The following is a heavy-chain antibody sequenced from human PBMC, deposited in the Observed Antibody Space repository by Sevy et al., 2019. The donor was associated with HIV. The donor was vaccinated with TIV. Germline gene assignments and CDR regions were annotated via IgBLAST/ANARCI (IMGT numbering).Heavy chain of an antibody. V-gene: IGHV3-23*01. Sequence: GGSLRLSCAASGFTFSSFAMSWVRQTPGKGLEWVSGLNGSGGRTYYPDSVKGRFTISRDNSKKTLYLQMNSLRAEDTAVYYCAKDTDSGSYLYDAFDIWGQGTMVTVSS. D-gene: IGHD1-26*01. CDR2: LNGSGGRT. CDR3: AKDTDSGSYLYDAFDI. J-gene: IGHJ3*02. CDR1: GFTFSSFA.